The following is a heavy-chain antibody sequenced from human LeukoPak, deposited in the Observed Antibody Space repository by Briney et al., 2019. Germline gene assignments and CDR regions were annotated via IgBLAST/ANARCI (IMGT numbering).Heavy chain of an antibody. D-gene: IGHD1-7*01. J-gene: IGHJ4*02. Sequence: KPSETLSLTCTVSGGSISSSSYYWGWIRQPPGKGLEWIGSIYYSGSTYYNPSLKSRVTISVDTSKNQFSLKLSSVTAADTAVYYCARGSRSKLARRLYYFDYWGQGTLVTVSS. CDR2: IYYSGST. CDR1: GGSISSSSYY. CDR3: ARGSRSKLARRLYYFDY. V-gene: IGHV4-39*07.